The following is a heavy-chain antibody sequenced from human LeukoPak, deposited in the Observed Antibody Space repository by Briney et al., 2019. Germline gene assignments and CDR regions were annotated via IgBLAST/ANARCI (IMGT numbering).Heavy chain of an antibody. V-gene: IGHV3-23*01. J-gene: IGHJ5*02. D-gene: IGHD6-6*01. CDR3: AKDRSGSSAPTWFDP. CDR2: ISGSGAST. CDR1: GITFSTYA. Sequence: QPGGSLRLSCEASGITFSTYAMHWVRQAPGKGLECVSAISGSGASTYYADSVKGRFTISRDNSKNTLYLQMNSLRAEDTAVYYCAKDRSGSSAPTWFDPWGQGTLVTVSS.